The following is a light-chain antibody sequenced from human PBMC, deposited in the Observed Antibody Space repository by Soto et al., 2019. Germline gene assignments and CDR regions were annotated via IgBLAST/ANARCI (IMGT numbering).Light chain of an antibody. Sequence: IQLTQSPSSLSASVGDRVTLTCRASQDINKFLAWFQQTPGKAPKLLVYSASTLHSGVPSRFSGSGSGTDFALTISSLQPEDFATYYCQQYNNWPPVTFGPGTKVDS. CDR2: SAS. J-gene: IGKJ3*01. CDR3: QQYNNWPPVT. V-gene: IGKV1-16*01. CDR1: QDINKF.